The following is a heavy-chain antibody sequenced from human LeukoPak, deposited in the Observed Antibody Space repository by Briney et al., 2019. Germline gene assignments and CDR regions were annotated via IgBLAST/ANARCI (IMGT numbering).Heavy chain of an antibody. CDR3: AKDRGWNYNLLNAFDI. CDR2: ISGSGGST. Sequence: GGSLRLSCAASGFTFSSYAMSWVRQAPGKGLEWVSAISGSGGSTYYADSVKGRFTISRDNSKNTLYLQMNSLRAEDTAVYYCAKDRGWNYNLLNAFDIWGQGTMVTVSS. J-gene: IGHJ3*02. D-gene: IGHD1-7*01. CDR1: GFTFSSYA. V-gene: IGHV3-23*01.